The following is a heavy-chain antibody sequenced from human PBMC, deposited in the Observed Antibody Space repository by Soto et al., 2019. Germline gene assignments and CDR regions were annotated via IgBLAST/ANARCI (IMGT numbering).Heavy chain of an antibody. D-gene: IGHD2-15*01. Sequence: GASVKVSCKASGYTFTSYGISWVRQAPGQGLEWMGWISAYNGNTNYAQKLQGRVTMTTDTSTSTAYMELRSLRSDDTAVYYCARDMPNCSGGSCYANYYWGQGTLVTVSS. CDR1: GYTFTSYG. CDR3: ARDMPNCSGGSCYANYY. V-gene: IGHV1-18*01. CDR2: ISAYNGNT. J-gene: IGHJ4*02.